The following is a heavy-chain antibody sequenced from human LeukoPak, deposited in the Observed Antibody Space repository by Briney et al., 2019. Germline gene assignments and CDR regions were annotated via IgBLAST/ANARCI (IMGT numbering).Heavy chain of an antibody. CDR1: GGPISSYY. D-gene: IGHD1-14*01. Sequence: PSETLSLTCTVSGGPISSYYWSWIRQPAGKGLEWIGRIYTSGSTNYNPSLKSRVTMSVDTSKNQFSLKLSSVTAADTAVYYCARVGVGTTSGAFDIWGQGTMVTVSS. V-gene: IGHV4-4*07. CDR2: IYTSGST. CDR3: ARVGVGTTSGAFDI. J-gene: IGHJ3*02.